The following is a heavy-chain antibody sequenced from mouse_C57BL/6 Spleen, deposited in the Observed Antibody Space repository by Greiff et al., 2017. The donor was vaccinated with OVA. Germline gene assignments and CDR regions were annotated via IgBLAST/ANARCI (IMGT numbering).Heavy chain of an antibody. CDR3: ARSRGNYWYFDV. J-gene: IGHJ1*03. CDR2: INPSNGGT. Sequence: QVQLKQPGTELVKPGASVKLSCKASGYTFTSYWMHWVKQRPGQGLEWIGNINPSNGGTNYNEKFKSKATLTVDKSSSTAYMQLSSLTSEDSAVYYCARSRGNYWYFDVWGTGTTVTVSS. V-gene: IGHV1-53*01. D-gene: IGHD2-1*01. CDR1: GYTFTSYW.